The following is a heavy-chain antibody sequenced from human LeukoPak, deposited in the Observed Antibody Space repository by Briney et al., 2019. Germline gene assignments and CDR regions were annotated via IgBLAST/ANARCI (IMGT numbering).Heavy chain of an antibody. D-gene: IGHD6-19*01. CDR1: GYTFTSYG. Sequence: ASVKVSCKASGYTFTSYGISWVRQAPGQGLEWMGWISAYNGNTNYAQKLQGRVTMTTDTSTSTAYMELRSLRSDDTAVYYCARGAVAGRWRSRFYYYYMDVWGKGTTVTVSS. V-gene: IGHV1-18*01. J-gene: IGHJ6*03. CDR2: ISAYNGNT. CDR3: ARGAVAGRWRSRFYYYYMDV.